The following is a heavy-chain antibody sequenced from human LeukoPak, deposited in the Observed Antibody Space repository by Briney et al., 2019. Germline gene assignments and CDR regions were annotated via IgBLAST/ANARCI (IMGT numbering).Heavy chain of an antibody. CDR3: ARSGVYGYVVDY. J-gene: IGHJ4*02. D-gene: IGHD5-18*01. CDR2: IIPILGIA. CDR1: GGTFSTYT. V-gene: IGHV1-69*02. Sequence: ASVKVSCKASGGTFSTYTISWVRQAPGQGLEWMGRIIPILGIANYAQKFQGRVTITADKSTSTAYMELSSLRSEDTAVYYCARSGVYGYVVDYWGQGTLVTVSS.